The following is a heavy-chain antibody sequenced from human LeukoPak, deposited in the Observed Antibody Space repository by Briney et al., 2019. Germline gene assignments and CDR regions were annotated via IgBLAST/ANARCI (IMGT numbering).Heavy chain of an antibody. CDR3: ARVKGGGFGELLS. D-gene: IGHD3-10*01. CDR2: INPNSGGT. Sequence: GASVKVSCKASGYTFTGYYMHWVRQAPGQGLEWMGWINPNSGGTNYAQKFQGRVTMTRDTSISTAYMELSSLRSDDTALYYCARVKGGGFGELLSWGQGTLVTVSS. J-gene: IGHJ4*02. V-gene: IGHV1-2*02. CDR1: GYTFTGYY.